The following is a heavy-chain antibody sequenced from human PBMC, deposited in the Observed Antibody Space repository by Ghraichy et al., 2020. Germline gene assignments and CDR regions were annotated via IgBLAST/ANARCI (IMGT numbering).Heavy chain of an antibody. V-gene: IGHV3-30*18. J-gene: IGHJ3*01. Sequence: GGSLRLSCAASGFYFSNFGIHWVRQAQGKGLEWVAVISYDGSNKYYVDSVKGRFTISRDNSKNTLFSQMNNLRTAETDVYYCAKERLRMGASFDVWGQGTMVTVSS. CDR2: ISYDGSNK. CDR1: GFYFSNFG. D-gene: IGHD3-16*01. CDR3: AKERLRMGASFDV.